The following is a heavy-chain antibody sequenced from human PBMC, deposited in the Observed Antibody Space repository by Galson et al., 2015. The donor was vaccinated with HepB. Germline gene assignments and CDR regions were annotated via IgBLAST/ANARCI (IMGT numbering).Heavy chain of an antibody. J-gene: IGHJ5*02. V-gene: IGHV2-70*04. Sequence: PALVKPTQTLTLTCTFSGFSLNSRGMRVSWIRQPPGKALEWLARIDWDDDKFYSTSLKTRLTISKDTSKNQGVLTMTNIDPVDTGTYYCARMMAYSTSSSGWFDTWGQGILVTVSS. CDR2: IDWDDDK. D-gene: IGHD2/OR15-2a*01. CDR1: GFSLNSRGMR. CDR3: ARMMAYSTSSSGWFDT.